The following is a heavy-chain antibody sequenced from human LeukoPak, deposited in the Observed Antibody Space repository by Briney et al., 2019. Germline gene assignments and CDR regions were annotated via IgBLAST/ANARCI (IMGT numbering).Heavy chain of an antibody. Sequence: GESLKISCKGSGYSFTSYWIGWVRQMPGKGPEWMGTIYPGDSDTRYSPSFQGQVTISADKSISTAYLQWSSLKASDTAMYYCARSQLGMFDAFDIWGQGTMVTVSS. D-gene: IGHD7-27*01. V-gene: IGHV5-51*01. J-gene: IGHJ3*02. CDR2: IYPGDSDT. CDR1: GYSFTSYW. CDR3: ARSQLGMFDAFDI.